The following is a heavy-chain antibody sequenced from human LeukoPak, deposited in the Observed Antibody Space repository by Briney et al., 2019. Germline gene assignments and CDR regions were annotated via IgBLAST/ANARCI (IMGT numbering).Heavy chain of an antibody. J-gene: IGHJ4*02. CDR2: ISGSGGST. CDR1: GFTFSSYA. V-gene: IGHV3-23*01. CDR3: AKTSSQSYYDLTYFDY. Sequence: GGSLRLSCAASGFTFSSYAMSWVRQAPGKGLEWVSAISGSGGSTYYADSVKGRFTISRDNSKNTLYLQMNSLRAEDTAVYYCAKTSSQSYYDLTYFDYWGQGTLVTVSS. D-gene: IGHD3-22*01.